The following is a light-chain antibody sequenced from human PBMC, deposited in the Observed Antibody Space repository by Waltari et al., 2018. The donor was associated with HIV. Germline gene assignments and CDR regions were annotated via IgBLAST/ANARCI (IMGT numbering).Light chain of an antibody. V-gene: IGLV1-36*01. CDR2: NDA. Sequence: QSVLTQSPSVSEAPGQSVTLSCSGSDFNIGSPAVTWYQQFPGKPPRLLVYNDALILSGVSDRLSASKSGTSASLAINDLQSEHESHYYCAAWDDGLNGVIFGGGTKVTVL. CDR1: DFNIGSPA. CDR3: AAWDDGLNGVI. J-gene: IGLJ2*01.